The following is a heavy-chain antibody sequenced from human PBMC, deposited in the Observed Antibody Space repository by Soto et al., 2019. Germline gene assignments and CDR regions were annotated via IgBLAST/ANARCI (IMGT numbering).Heavy chain of an antibody. V-gene: IGHV4-34*01. CDR3: ASPFGGAAAGTWSWFDP. J-gene: IGHJ5*02. CDR2: INHSGST. Sequence: SETLSLTCAVYGGSFSGYYWSWIRQPPGKGLEWIGEINHSGSTNYNPSLKSRVTISVDTSKNQFSLKLSSVTAAGTAVYYCASPFGGAAAGTWSWFDPWGQGTLVTVSS. CDR1: GGSFSGYY. D-gene: IGHD6-13*01.